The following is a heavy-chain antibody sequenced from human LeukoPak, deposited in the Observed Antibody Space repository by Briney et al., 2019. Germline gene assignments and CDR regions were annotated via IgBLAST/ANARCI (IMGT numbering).Heavy chain of an antibody. J-gene: IGHJ4*02. V-gene: IGHV3-23*01. CDR3: AKERPQTTSFDY. D-gene: IGHD1-7*01. CDR2: ISGSGGST. Sequence: PGGSLRLSCAASGFTFSSYPMNWVRQAPGKGLEWVGTISGSGGSTYYAQSLKGRATISRDTSKNTLYLQLSSLRAADTAVYYCAKERPQTTSFDYRRERTLVTVSS. CDR1: GFTFSSYP.